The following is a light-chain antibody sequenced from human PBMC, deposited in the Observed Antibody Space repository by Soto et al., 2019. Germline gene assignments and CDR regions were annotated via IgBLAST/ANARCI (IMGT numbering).Light chain of an antibody. J-gene: IGKJ5*01. Sequence: ETVMTQSPDTLSVSPGGRVTLSCRASQSVSNNLACYQQKPGQAPRLXXYGASTRANGIPARFSGSGSGTELTLSISSLRSEDFAVYYCQQYNNWPTITFGQGTRLEIK. CDR2: GAS. CDR3: QQYNNWPTIT. V-gene: IGKV3-15*01. CDR1: QSVSNN.